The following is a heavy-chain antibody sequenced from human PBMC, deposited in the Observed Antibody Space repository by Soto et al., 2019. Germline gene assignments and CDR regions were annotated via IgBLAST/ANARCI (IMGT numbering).Heavy chain of an antibody. CDR1: GFTFSSYS. CDR3: ARYDYGDYVRYFDY. CDR2: ISSSSSTI. Sequence: EVQLVESGGGLVQPGGSLRLSCAASGFTFSSYSMNWVRQAPGKGLEWVSYISSSSSTIYYADSVKGRFTISRDNAKNSLYLQMNSLRAEDTAVYYCARYDYGDYVRYFDYWGQGTLVTVSS. D-gene: IGHD4-17*01. J-gene: IGHJ4*02. V-gene: IGHV3-48*01.